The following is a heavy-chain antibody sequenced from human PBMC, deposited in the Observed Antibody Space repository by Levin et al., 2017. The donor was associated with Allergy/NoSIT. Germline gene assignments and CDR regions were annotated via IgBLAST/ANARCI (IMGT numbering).Heavy chain of an antibody. CDR2: ISYDGGNK. V-gene: IGHV3-30-3*01. Sequence: GGSLRLSCAASGFTFSNYAMHWVRQAPGKGLEWVALISYDGGNKYYADSVKGRFTISRDNSKNTLYLQMNSLRAEDTAVYYCARANMGPDVCEIWGQGTMVTVSS. CDR1: GFTFSNYA. CDR3: ARANMGPDVCEI. D-gene: IGHD2-8*01. J-gene: IGHJ3*02.